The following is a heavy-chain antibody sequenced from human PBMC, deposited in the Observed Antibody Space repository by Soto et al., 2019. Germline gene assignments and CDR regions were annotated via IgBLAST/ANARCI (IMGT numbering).Heavy chain of an antibody. CDR3: ARQRHGTGPNWIDS. CDR1: PYESTKGYY. J-gene: IGHJ5*01. CDR2: IYYSGNT. D-gene: IGHD1-1*01. Sequence: SQTLTLTCAASPYESTKGYYWVWIRQPPGQALEWNGSIYYSGNTYYNPSLKSRLTISVDTSKNHCSLKLNSVTAADTAVYDGARQRHGTGPNWIDSWGQGTLGTVSS. V-gene: IGHV4-38-2*01.